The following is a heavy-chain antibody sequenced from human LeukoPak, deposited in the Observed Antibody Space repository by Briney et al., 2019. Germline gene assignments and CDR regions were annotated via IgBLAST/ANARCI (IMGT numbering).Heavy chain of an antibody. Sequence: SETLSLTCTVSGGSISSGSYYWSWIRQPAGKGLEWIGRIYTSGSTNYNSSLKSRVTISVDTSKNQFSLKLSSVTAADTAVYYCARDFALWGQGTLVTVSS. CDR1: GGSISSGSYY. J-gene: IGHJ5*02. CDR3: ARDFAL. CDR2: IYTSGST. V-gene: IGHV4-61*02.